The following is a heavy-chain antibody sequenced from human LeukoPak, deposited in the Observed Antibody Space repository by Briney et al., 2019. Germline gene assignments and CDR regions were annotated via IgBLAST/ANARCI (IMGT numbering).Heavy chain of an antibody. CDR2: INPNSGGT. CDR3: ARDLAAAGFYYYMDV. Sequence: ASVKVSCKASGYTFTGYYMRWVRQAPGQGLEWMGWINPNSGGTNYAQKFQGRVTMTRDMSTSTVYMELSSLRSGDTAVYYCARDLAAAGFYYYMDVWGKGTTVTVSS. V-gene: IGHV1-2*02. CDR1: GYTFTGYY. D-gene: IGHD6-13*01. J-gene: IGHJ6*03.